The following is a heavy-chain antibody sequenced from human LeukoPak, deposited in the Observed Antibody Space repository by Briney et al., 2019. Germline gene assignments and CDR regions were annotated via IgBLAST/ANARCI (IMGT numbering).Heavy chain of an antibody. CDR1: GFAFNTAW. CDR3: TTDLIIMCSSTSCYGNY. J-gene: IGHJ4*02. Sequence: GGSLRLSCAASGFAFNTAWMTWVRQAPGKGLEWVGRIKSKADGETTHYTAPVKGRFIISRDDSKNTLYLQMNSLKTEDTAVYYCTTDLIIMCSSTSCYGNYWGQGTLVTVSS. V-gene: IGHV3-15*01. D-gene: IGHD2-2*01. CDR2: IKSKADGETT.